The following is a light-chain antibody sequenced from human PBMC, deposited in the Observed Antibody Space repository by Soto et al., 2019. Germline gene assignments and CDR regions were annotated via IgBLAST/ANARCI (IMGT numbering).Light chain of an antibody. Sequence: ALTQPAFVSGSPGQSITISCTGTSSHVGGYNYVSWYQQHPGKAPKLMIYEVSNRPSGVSNRFSGSKSGNTASLTISGLQAEDEADYYCSSYTSSSARVFGTGTKVTVL. CDR3: SSYTSSSARV. V-gene: IGLV2-14*01. J-gene: IGLJ1*01. CDR2: EVS. CDR1: SSHVGGYNY.